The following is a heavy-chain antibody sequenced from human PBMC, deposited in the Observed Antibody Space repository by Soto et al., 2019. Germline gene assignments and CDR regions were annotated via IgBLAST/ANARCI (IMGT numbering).Heavy chain of an antibody. Sequence: QVQLQESGPGLVKPSQTLSLTCTVSGGSISSGGYYWSWIRQHPGKGLEWIGYIYYSGSTYYNPSLKSRVTISVDTSKNQFSLKLSSVTAADTAVYYCARDSSTLRTVINFGYFDYWGQGTLVTVSS. J-gene: IGHJ4*02. V-gene: IGHV4-31*03. D-gene: IGHD4-17*01. CDR1: GGSISSGGYY. CDR3: ARDSSTLRTVINFGYFDY. CDR2: IYYSGST.